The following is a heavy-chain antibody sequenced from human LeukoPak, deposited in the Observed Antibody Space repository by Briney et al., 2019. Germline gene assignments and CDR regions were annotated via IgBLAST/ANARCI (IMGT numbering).Heavy chain of an antibody. CDR2: IYYSGST. V-gene: IGHV4-39*07. CDR3: AREEFGEDAFDI. Sequence: SETLSLTCTVSGGSISSSSYYWGWIRQPPGKGLEWIGSIYYSGSTYYNPSLKGRVTISVDTSKNQSSLKLSSVTAADTAVYYCAREEFGEDAFDIWGQGTMVTVSS. D-gene: IGHD3-16*01. J-gene: IGHJ3*02. CDR1: GGSISSSSYY.